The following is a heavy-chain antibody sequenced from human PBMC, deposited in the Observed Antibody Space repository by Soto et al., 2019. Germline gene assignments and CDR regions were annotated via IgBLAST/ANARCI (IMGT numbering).Heavy chain of an antibody. CDR1: GYTFTSYA. CDR2: INAGNGNT. V-gene: IGHV1-3*01. J-gene: IGHJ4*02. Sequence: ASVKVSCKASGYTFTSYAMHWVRQAPGQRLEWMGWINAGNGNTKYSQKFQGRVTITRDTSASTAYMELSSLRSEDTAVYYCARVGMGIAAAGHFDYWGQGTLVTVSP. D-gene: IGHD6-13*01. CDR3: ARVGMGIAAAGHFDY.